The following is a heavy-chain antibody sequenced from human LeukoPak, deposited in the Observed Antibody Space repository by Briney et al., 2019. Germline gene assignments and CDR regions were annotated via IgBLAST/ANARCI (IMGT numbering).Heavy chain of an antibody. D-gene: IGHD1-26*01. CDR2: IYHSGST. J-gene: IGHJ3*02. CDR3: ARGELPWGAFDI. CDR1: GGSISSGGYS. Sequence: PSQTLSLTCAVSGGSISSGGYSWSWIRQPPGKGLEWIGYIYHSGSTYYNPSLKSRVTISVDRSKNQFSLKLSSVTAADTAVYYCARGELPWGAFDIWGQGTMVTVSS. V-gene: IGHV4-30-2*01.